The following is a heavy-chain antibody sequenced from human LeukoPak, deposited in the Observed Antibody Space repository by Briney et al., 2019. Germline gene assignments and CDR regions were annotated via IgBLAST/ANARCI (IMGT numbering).Heavy chain of an antibody. D-gene: IGHD1-1*01. Sequence: PGGSLRLSCAASGITFTNAWLTWVRQAPGKGLVWVSRIDSDGYSTAYADSVKGRFTISRDNAKNTLYLQMNSLRAEDTAVYYCASEGTTGTTWGPDYWGQGTLVTVSS. CDR1: GITFTNAW. CDR2: IDSDGYST. J-gene: IGHJ4*02. CDR3: ASEGTTGTTWGPDY. V-gene: IGHV3-74*01.